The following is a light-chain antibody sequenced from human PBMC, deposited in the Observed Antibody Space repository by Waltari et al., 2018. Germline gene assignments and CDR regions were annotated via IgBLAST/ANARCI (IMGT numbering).Light chain of an antibody. V-gene: IGLV2-11*01. Sequence: QSDLTQPPSVPGSPGQPVTISGPGSSIDTTNEDYSPCYQPNPGKAPRLILFDVNRRPSGVPGRFSGSKSGNTASLTISGLQFADDSHYFCCSYAGYFTWVFGGGTKLTVL. CDR1: SIDTTNEDY. CDR2: DVN. CDR3: CSYAGYFTWV. J-gene: IGLJ3*02.